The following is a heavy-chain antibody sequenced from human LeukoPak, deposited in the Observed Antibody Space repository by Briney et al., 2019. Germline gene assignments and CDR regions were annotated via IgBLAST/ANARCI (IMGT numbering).Heavy chain of an antibody. Sequence: PGGSLRLSCAASGFTFSSYWMHWVRQAPGKGLVWVSRINSDGSTINYADSVKGRFTISRDNAKNTLYLQMNSLRAKDTAVYYCARDFGGSRDYWGQGTLVTVSS. D-gene: IGHD3-10*01. CDR2: INSDGSTI. CDR1: GFTFSSYW. J-gene: IGHJ4*02. V-gene: IGHV3-74*01. CDR3: ARDFGGSRDY.